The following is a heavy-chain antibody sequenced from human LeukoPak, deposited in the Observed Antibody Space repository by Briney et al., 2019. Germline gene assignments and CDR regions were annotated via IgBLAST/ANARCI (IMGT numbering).Heavy chain of an antibody. V-gene: IGHV3-74*01. CDR3: VRGGPSTWS. CDR2: INPDGSTT. J-gene: IGHJ5*02. Sequence: GGSLRLSCAASKFTFSSYWMHWVRQAPGKGLVWVSRINPDGSTTIYADSVRGRFTISRDDAKNTLYLQMNNLRAEDTAVYYCVRGGPSTWSWGQGTLVTVSS. D-gene: IGHD2-15*01. CDR1: KFTFSSYW.